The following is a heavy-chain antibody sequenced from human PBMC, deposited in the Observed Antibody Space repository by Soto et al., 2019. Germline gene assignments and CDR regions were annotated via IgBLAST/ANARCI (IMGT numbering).Heavy chain of an antibody. Sequence: PSETLSLTCTVSGGSISSGDYYWSWIRQPPGKGLEWIGYIYYSGSTYYNPSLKSRVTISVDTSKNQFSLKLSSVTAADTAVYYCARENGDILTGYYSGGMDVWGQGTTVTV. CDR1: GGSISSGDYY. D-gene: IGHD3-9*01. CDR3: ARENGDILTGYYSGGMDV. J-gene: IGHJ6*02. V-gene: IGHV4-30-4*01. CDR2: IYYSGST.